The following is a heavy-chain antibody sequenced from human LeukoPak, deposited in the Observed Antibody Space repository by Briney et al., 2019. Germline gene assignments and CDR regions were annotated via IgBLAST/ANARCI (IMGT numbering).Heavy chain of an antibody. CDR2: ISYDGSNK. V-gene: IGHV3-30*18. D-gene: IGHD1-26*01. CDR1: GFTFSSYG. Sequence: GGSLRLSCAAPGFTFSSYGMHWVRQAPGKGLEWVAVISYDGSNKYYADSVKGRFTIPRDNSKNTLYLQMNSLRAEDTAVYYCAKRGHSGSFYHYYYYYYYMDVWGKGTTVTVSS. J-gene: IGHJ6*03. CDR3: AKRGHSGSFYHYYYYYYYMDV.